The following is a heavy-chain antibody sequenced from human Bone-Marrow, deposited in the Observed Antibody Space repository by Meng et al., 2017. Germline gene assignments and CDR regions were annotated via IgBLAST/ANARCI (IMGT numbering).Heavy chain of an antibody. V-gene: IGHV1-3*01. CDR1: GYTFTFYR. CDR3: ARDVGATTELDY. Sequence: ASVKVSCKASGYTFTFYRIHWVRQAPGQRLEWMGWINAGNYNTKYSQNFQGRVTITRDTSASTAYMELSSLRSEDTAVYYCARDVGATTELDYWGQGTLVTVSS. J-gene: IGHJ4*02. CDR2: INAGNYNT. D-gene: IGHD1-26*01.